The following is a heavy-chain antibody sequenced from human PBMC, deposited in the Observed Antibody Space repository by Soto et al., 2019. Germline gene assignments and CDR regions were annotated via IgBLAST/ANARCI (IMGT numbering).Heavy chain of an antibody. CDR1: GGYLSSGGYS. CDR3: ARVAGSGWYDG. CDR2: IYFSGNT. D-gene: IGHD6-19*01. J-gene: IGHJ4*02. V-gene: IGHV4-30-2*01. Sequence: PSETLSLTCVVSGGYLSSGGYSWIWVRQPPGKGLEWIGNIYFSGNTYYNPSLKSRVTISVDRSRNQFSLKLNSVTAADTAVYYCARVAGSGWYDGWGQGTLVTVSS.